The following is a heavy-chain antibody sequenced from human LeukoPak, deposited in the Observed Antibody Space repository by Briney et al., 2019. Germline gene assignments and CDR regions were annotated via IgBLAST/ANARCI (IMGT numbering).Heavy chain of an antibody. Sequence: ASVKVSCKASGYTFTGYYIHWVRQAPGQGLEWMGCINPNSGGTNYAEKSQCRVTMTRDKSISTAYMELSRLRSDDTALYYCVRIYCSGGSCYSFDYWGQGTLVTVSS. CDR3: VRIYCSGGSCYSFDY. CDR1: GYTFTGYY. V-gene: IGHV1-2*02. D-gene: IGHD2-15*01. CDR2: INPNSGGT. J-gene: IGHJ4*02.